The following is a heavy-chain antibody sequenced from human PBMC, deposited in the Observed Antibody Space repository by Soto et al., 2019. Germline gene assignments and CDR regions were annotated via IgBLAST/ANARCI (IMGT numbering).Heavy chain of an antibody. CDR2: ISDSGST. CDR1: GFTFSSYA. J-gene: IGHJ6*03. D-gene: IGHD2-15*01. Sequence: VQLLESGGGLVQPGGSRRLSCAASGFTFSSYAMSWVRQAPGKGLEWVSTISDSGSTYYADTVKGRFTISRDISTNTLYVQMSSLRAEDTAVYYCAKGGEGYCSGTSCLYHMDAWGKGTTVTVSS. V-gene: IGHV3-23*01. CDR3: AKGGEGYCSGTSCLYHMDA.